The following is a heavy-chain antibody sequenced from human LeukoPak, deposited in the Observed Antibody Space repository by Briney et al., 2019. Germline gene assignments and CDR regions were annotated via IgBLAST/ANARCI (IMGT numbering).Heavy chain of an antibody. J-gene: IGHJ1*01. V-gene: IGHV1-2*02. D-gene: IGHD3-10*02. CDR1: GYTFTGYY. Sequence: GASVKVSCKASGYTFTGYYMHWVRQAPGQGLEWMGWINPNSGGTNYAQKLQGRVTMTRDTSISTAYMELSRLRSDDTAVYYCARGSVITMSAEYFRHWGQGTLVTVSS. CDR3: ARGSVITMSAEYFRH. CDR2: INPNSGGT.